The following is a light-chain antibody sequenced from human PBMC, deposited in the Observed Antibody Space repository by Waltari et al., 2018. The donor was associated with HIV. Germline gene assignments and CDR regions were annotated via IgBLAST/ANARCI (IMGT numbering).Light chain of an antibody. Sequence: DIQLTQSPSFLSASVADRVTITCRASRGISSYLAWHQHKPGEAPRLLIYAASTLQDGVPSRFSGSASGTEFTLTISSLQPEDFATYYCQFLDSFPLFGGGTKVEVK. V-gene: IGKV1-9*01. CDR2: AAS. J-gene: IGKJ4*01. CDR1: RGISSY. CDR3: QFLDSFPL.